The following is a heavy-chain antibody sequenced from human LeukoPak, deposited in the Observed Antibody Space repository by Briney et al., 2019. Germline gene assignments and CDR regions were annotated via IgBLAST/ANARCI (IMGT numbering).Heavy chain of an antibody. Sequence: GGSLRLSCAASGFTFSSYAMSWVRQAPGKGLEWVSAISGSDGSTYYADSVKGRFTISRDNSKNTLYLQMNSLRAEDTAVYYCAKDRGYCSGGSCYVDYFDYWGQGTLVTVSS. CDR3: AKDRGYCSGGSCYVDYFDY. V-gene: IGHV3-23*01. CDR1: GFTFSSYA. J-gene: IGHJ4*02. D-gene: IGHD2-15*01. CDR2: ISGSDGST.